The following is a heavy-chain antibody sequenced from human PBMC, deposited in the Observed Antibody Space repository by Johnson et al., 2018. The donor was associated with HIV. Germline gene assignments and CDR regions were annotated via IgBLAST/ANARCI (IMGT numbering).Heavy chain of an antibody. J-gene: IGHJ3*02. CDR2: ISYDGSNK. CDR3: ARSVHDYSDYLWVRDAFDI. CDR1: GFTVSNNY. D-gene: IGHD4-11*01. Sequence: QVQLVESGGGLIQPGGSLRLSCAASGFTVSNNYMSWVRQAPGKGLEWVAVISYDGSNKYYADSVKGRFTISRDNSKNTLYLQMNNLRLGDTAVYYCARSVHDYSDYLWVRDAFDIWGQGTMVIVSS. V-gene: IGHV3-30*03.